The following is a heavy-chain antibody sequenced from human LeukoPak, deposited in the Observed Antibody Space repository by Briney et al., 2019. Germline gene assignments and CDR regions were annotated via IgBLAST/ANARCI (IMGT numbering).Heavy chain of an antibody. CDR2: TYYRSKWSY. Sequence: SQTLSLTCVISGDSVSSHLVTWSWIRQSPSGGLEWLGRTYYRSKWSYDYAVSVEGRITISPGTSKNQYSLRLDSVTPEDTAIFYCARATGGIFDFWGQGTLVTVSS. J-gene: IGHJ4*02. CDR3: ARATGGIFDF. D-gene: IGHD1-26*01. V-gene: IGHV6-1*01. CDR1: GDSVSSHLVT.